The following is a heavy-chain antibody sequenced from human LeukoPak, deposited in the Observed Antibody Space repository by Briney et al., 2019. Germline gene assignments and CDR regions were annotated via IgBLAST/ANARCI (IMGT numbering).Heavy chain of an antibody. V-gene: IGHV6-1*01. J-gene: IGHJ4*02. CDR1: GDSLSSNSAA. CDR3: ARSEYCSGGSCSGAYYFDY. D-gene: IGHD2-15*01. Sequence: SQTLSLTCAISGDSLSSNSAAWHWLRQSPSRGLEWLGRTYYRSKWYNDYAVSVKSRITINPDTSKNQCSLQLNSVTPEDTAVYYCARSEYCSGGSCSGAYYFDYWGQGTLVTVSS. CDR2: TYYRSKWYN.